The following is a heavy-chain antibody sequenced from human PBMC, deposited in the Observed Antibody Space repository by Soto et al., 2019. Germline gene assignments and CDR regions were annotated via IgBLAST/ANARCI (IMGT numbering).Heavy chain of an antibody. CDR1: GDSVNSATYY. V-gene: IGHV4-39*01. J-gene: IGHJ6*02. CDR2: FFYNENT. Sequence: SETLSLTCTVSGDSVNSATYYWSWIRQPPGKGLEWIGTFFYNENTNFNRSLESRATISVDTSKNQFSLKVNSVTVADTAVYYCARLGGSCSSTNCYGYYAMDVWGQGTTVTVSS. D-gene: IGHD2-2*01. CDR3: ARLGGSCSSTNCYGYYAMDV.